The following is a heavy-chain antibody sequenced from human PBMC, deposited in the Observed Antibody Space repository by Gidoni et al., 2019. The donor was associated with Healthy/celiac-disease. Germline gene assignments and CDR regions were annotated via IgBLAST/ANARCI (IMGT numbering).Heavy chain of an antibody. CDR2: FDPEDCET. CDR3: ATSLAVVPAAIGGYYFDY. V-gene: IGHV1-24*01. J-gene: IGHJ4*02. CDR1: GYTLTEFY. D-gene: IGHD2-2*01. Sequence: QVQLVQSGAEVKKPGASVKVSCKVSGYTLTEFYMTWVRQAPGKGLEWMGGFDPEDCETIYAQKFQGRVTMSEYTSTDTAYMELSSLRSEDTAVYYCATSLAVVPAAIGGYYFDYWGQGTLVTVS.